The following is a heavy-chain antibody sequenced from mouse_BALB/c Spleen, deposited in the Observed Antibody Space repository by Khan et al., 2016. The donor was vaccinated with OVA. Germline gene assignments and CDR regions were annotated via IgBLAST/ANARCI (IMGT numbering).Heavy chain of an antibody. J-gene: IGHJ3*01. CDR1: GYTFTSYV. Sequence: VQLKESGPELLKPGASVKMSCKASGYTFTSYVMHWVKQKPRQGLEWIGYISPNSDGSKYNEKFRGKATLTSDKSSSTAYMELSSLPSEDSAVYYCLRSLFYYGSAYEGFAYWGQGTLVTVSA. D-gene: IGHD1-1*01. V-gene: IGHV1S136*01. CDR3: LRSLFYYGSAYEGFAY. CDR2: ISPNSDGS.